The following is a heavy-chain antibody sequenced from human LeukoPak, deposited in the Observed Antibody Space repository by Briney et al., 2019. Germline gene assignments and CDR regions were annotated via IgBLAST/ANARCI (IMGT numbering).Heavy chain of an antibody. CDR3: AREGYYYGSGSYPDY. D-gene: IGHD3-10*01. V-gene: IGHV4-59*01. CDR1: GGSISSYY. CDR2: IYYSGST. Sequence: SETLSLTCTVSGGSISSYYWSWIRQPPGKGLEWIGYIYYSGSTNYNPSLKSRVTISVDTSKNQFSLKLSSVTAADTAVYYCAREGYYYGSGSYPDYWGREPWSPSPQ. J-gene: IGHJ4*02.